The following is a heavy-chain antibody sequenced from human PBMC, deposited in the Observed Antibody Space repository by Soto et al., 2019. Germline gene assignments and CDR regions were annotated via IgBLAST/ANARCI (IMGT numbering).Heavy chain of an antibody. CDR2: IYYSGST. V-gene: IGHV4-30-4*01. Sequence: LSLTCTVSGGSISSGDYYWSWIRQPPGKGLEWIGYIYYSGSTYYNPSLKSRVTISVDTSKNQFSLKLSSVTAADTAVYYCARVSWFGYYFDYWGQGTLVTVSS. J-gene: IGHJ4*02. D-gene: IGHD3-16*01. CDR3: ARVSWFGYYFDY. CDR1: GGSISSGDYY.